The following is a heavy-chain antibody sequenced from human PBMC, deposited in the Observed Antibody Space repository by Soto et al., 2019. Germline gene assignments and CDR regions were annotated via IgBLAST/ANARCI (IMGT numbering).Heavy chain of an antibody. CDR1: GGSISSYY. Sequence: SETLSLTCTVSGGSISSYYWSWIRQPPGKGLEWIGYIYYSGSTNYNPSLKSRVTISVDTSKNQFSLKLSSVTAADTAVYYCARVVDGYNFKYNWFDPWGQGTLVTVSS. D-gene: IGHD5-12*01. CDR2: IYYSGST. J-gene: IGHJ5*02. CDR3: ARVVDGYNFKYNWFDP. V-gene: IGHV4-59*01.